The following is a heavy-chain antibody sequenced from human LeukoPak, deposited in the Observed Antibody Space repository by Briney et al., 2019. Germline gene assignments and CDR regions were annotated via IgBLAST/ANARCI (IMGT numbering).Heavy chain of an antibody. J-gene: IGHJ3*02. V-gene: IGHV3-11*04. CDR1: GFTFSDYY. Sequence: GGSLRLSCAASGFTFSDYYMSWIRQAPGKGLEWVSYISSSGSTIYYADSVKGRFTISRDNAKNSLYLQMNSLRAEDTAVYYCARQYCSGGSCYLNAAFDIWGRGTMVTVSS. D-gene: IGHD2-15*01. CDR3: ARQYCSGGSCYLNAAFDI. CDR2: ISSSGSTI.